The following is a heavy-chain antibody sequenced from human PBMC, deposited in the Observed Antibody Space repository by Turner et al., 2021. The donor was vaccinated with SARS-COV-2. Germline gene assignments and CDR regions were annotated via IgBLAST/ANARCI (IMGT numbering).Heavy chain of an antibody. Sequence: QVQLVQSGAEVKKPGSSVKVSCKASGGIFSTYAISWVRQAPGQGLEWMGGFDPEDGETIYAQKFQGRVTMTEDTSTDTAYMELSSLRSEDTAVYYCATGVAVTGTPSAYYYYYGMDVWGQGTTVTVSS. J-gene: IGHJ6*02. CDR1: GGIFSTYA. CDR3: ATGVAVTGTPSAYYYYYGMDV. CDR2: FDPEDGET. D-gene: IGHD6-19*01. V-gene: IGHV1-24*01.